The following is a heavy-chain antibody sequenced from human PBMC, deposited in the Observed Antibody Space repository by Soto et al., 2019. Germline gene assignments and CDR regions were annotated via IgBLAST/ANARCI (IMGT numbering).Heavy chain of an antibody. CDR1: GFPLTKPW. CDR3: TTDGFTGIVGI. J-gene: IGHJ3*02. CDR2: IRSKTSSETR. Sequence: EVQLVESGGSLVTPGGSLRLSCAASGFPLTKPWRTWFRRAPGKGREWVGRIRSKTSSETREYAAPVKGRFTISRDDSKNMLYLEMNSLKIEDTGVYYCTTDGFTGIVGIWGQGTMVTVSS. V-gene: IGHV3-15*01. D-gene: IGHD3-22*01.